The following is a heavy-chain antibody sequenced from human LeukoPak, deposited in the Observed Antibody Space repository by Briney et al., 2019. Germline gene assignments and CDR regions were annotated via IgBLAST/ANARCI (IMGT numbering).Heavy chain of an antibody. V-gene: IGHV1-2*02. D-gene: IGHD5-12*01. Sequence: GASVKVSCKASRYTFTGYYMHWVRQAPGQGLEWMGWINPNSGGTNYAQKFQGRVTMTRDTSISTAYMELSRLRSDDTAVYYCAKFGGYVEYNWFDPWGQGTLVTVSS. CDR1: RYTFTGYY. CDR3: AKFGGYVEYNWFDP. J-gene: IGHJ5*02. CDR2: INPNSGGT.